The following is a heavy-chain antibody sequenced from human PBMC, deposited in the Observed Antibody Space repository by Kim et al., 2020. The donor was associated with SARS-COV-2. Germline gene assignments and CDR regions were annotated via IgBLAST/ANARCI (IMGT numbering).Heavy chain of an antibody. Sequence: GESLKISCKGSGYSFTSYWIGWVRQMPGKGLEWMGIIYPGDSDTRYSPSFQGQVTISADKSISTAYLQWSSLKASDTAMYYCARPGPYSYYDSSGYYHHDAFHIWGQGPMVTVSS. V-gene: IGHV5-51*01. CDR2: IYPGDSDT. CDR1: GYSFTSYW. J-gene: IGHJ3*02. CDR3: ARPGPYSYYDSSGYYHHDAFHI. D-gene: IGHD3-22*01.